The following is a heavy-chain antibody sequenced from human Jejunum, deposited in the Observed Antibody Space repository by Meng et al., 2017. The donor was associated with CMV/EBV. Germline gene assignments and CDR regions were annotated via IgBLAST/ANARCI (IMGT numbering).Heavy chain of an antibody. CDR1: GFTFSSYG. J-gene: IGHJ4*02. Sequence: QGERVGAGGGVVQPGGSLGLSCAASGFTFSSYGMHWVRQAPGKGLEWVALIRYDESHEYYADSVKGRFTISRDNSKNTLYLQMNSLRAEDTSVYYCARGFSYYVDYWGQGTLVTVSS. CDR2: IRYDESHE. D-gene: IGHD3-3*01. CDR3: ARGFSYYVDY. V-gene: IGHV3-30*02.